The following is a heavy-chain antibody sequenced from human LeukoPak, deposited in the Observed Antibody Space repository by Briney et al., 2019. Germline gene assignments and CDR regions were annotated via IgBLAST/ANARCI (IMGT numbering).Heavy chain of an antibody. D-gene: IGHD6-6*01. CDR2: IYYSGST. CDR3: ARNGIAARSFDP. CDR1: GGSISSYY. Sequence: NPSETLSLTCTVSGGSISSYYWSWIRQPPGKGLEWIGSIYYSGSTYYNPSLKSRVTISVDTSKNQFSLKLSSVTAADTAVYYCARNGIAARSFDPWGQGTLVTVSS. J-gene: IGHJ5*02. V-gene: IGHV4-59*12.